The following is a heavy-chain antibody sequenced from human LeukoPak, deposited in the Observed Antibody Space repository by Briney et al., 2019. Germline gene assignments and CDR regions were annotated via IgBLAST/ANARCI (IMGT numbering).Heavy chain of an antibody. V-gene: IGHV3-23*01. J-gene: IGHJ6*02. D-gene: IGHD6-13*01. Sequence: GGSLRLSCAASGFTFSSYAMSWVRQAPGKGLEWVSAISGSGGSTYYADSVKGRFTISRDNSKNTLYLQMNSLRAEDTAVYYCARDLSDSSSSDGMDVWGQGATVTVSS. CDR2: ISGSGGST. CDR1: GFTFSSYA. CDR3: ARDLSDSSSSDGMDV.